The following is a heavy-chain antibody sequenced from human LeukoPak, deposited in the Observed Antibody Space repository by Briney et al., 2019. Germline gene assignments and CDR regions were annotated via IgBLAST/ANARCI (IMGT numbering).Heavy chain of an antibody. CDR2: ISSSSSTI. CDR1: GFTFSSYS. CDR3: ARVLPYYYDSSGYYRPFDY. V-gene: IGHV3-48*01. D-gene: IGHD3-22*01. J-gene: IGHJ4*02. Sequence: YPGGSLRLSCAASGFTFSSYSMNWVRQAPGKGLEWVSYISSSSSTIYYADSVKGRFTISRDNAKNSLYLQMNSLRAEDTAVYYCARVLPYYYDSSGYYRPFDYWGQGTLVTVSS.